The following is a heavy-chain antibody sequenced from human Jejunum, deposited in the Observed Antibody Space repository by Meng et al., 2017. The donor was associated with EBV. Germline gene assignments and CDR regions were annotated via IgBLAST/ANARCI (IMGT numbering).Heavy chain of an antibody. CDR2: IYYSGNT. V-gene: IGHV4-61*01. CDR1: GGPVSIASCY. Sequence: QVQLGGPGAELGKPSEPLSLSFPFSGGPVSIASCYLSRPRQSPGKGLEWIGYIYYSGNTNYNPSLKRLATITVNTSKNQFSLKLSPVTAATTAVYYCAGVVDYYERSGYPDFWGQGTLVTVSS. D-gene: IGHD3-22*01. J-gene: IGHJ4*02. CDR3: AGVVDYYERSGYPDF.